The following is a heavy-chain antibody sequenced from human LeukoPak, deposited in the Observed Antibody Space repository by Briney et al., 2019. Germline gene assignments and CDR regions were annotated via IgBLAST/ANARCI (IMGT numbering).Heavy chain of an antibody. J-gene: IGHJ4*02. CDR1: GVTFSSYA. V-gene: IGHV1-69*04. D-gene: IGHD6-13*01. CDR3: AEEAAHQTFDY. Sequence: SVKVSCKASGVTFSSYAISWVRHAPGQGLEWMGRIIPIFGIANYAQKFQGRVTIAADKSTSTAYMELSRLRSEDTAVYYCAEEAAHQTFDYWGQGTLVTVSS. CDR2: IIPIFGIA.